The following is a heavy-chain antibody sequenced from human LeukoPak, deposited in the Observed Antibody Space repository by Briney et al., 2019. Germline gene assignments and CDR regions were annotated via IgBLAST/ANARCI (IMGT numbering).Heavy chain of an antibody. V-gene: IGHV1-69*04. CDR3: ARADSSGSPFDY. CDR1: GGTFSSYA. CDR2: IIPILGIA. D-gene: IGHD3-22*01. J-gene: IGHJ4*02. Sequence: SVKVSCKASGGTFSSYAISWVRQAPGQGLEWMGRIIPILGIANYAQKFRGRVTITADKSTSTAYMELSSLRSEDTAVYYCARADSSGSPFDYWGQGTLVTVSS.